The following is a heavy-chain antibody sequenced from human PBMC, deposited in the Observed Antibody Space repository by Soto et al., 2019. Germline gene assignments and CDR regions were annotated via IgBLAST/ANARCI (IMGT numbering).Heavy chain of an antibody. Sequence: ASVKASCKASGYTFTGYYMHWVQQAPGQGLEWMGWINPNSGGTNYAQKFQGWVTMTRDTSISTAYMELSRLRSDDTAVYYCARARGYSSSSVYYYGMDVWGQGTTVTVSS. J-gene: IGHJ6*02. CDR1: GYTFTGYY. D-gene: IGHD6-6*01. CDR3: ARARGYSSSSVYYYGMDV. CDR2: INPNSGGT. V-gene: IGHV1-2*04.